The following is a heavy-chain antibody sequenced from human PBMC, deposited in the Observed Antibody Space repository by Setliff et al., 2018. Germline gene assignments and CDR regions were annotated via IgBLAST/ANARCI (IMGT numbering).Heavy chain of an antibody. CDR3: ARVGLGPGGYYYYMDV. V-gene: IGHV4-34*01. J-gene: IGHJ6*03. CDR2: INHSGST. Sequence: LSLTCAVYGGSFSGYYWSWIRQPPGKGLEWIGEINHSGSTNYNPSLKSRVTISVDTSKNQFSLKLSSVTAADTAVYYCARVGLGPGGYYYYMDVWGKGTTVTVSS. CDR1: GGSFSGYY. D-gene: IGHD6-19*01.